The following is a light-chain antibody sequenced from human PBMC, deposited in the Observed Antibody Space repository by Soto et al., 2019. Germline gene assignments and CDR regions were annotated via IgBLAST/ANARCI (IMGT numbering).Light chain of an antibody. J-gene: IGLJ2*01. CDR3: AAWDDSLNVV. V-gene: IGLV1-44*01. Sequence: HSELTQPPSGSVTPGQRVTISCSGSSSNIGSNTVNWYQQLPGTAPKLLIYSNNQRPSGVPDRFSGSKSGTSASLAISGLQSEDEADYYCAAWDDSLNVVFGGGTKVTVL. CDR1: SSNIGSNT. CDR2: SNN.